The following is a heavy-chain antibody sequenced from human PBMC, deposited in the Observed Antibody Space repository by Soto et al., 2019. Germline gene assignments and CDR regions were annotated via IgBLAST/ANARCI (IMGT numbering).Heavy chain of an antibody. CDR1: GGTFSSYA. CDR2: IIPIFGTA. Sequence: SVKVSCKASGGTFSSYAISWVRQAPGQGLEWMGGIIPIFGTANYAQKFQGRVTITADESASTAYMELSSLRSEDTAVYYCARDWGGYSSSSPSWFDPWGQGTLVTVSS. D-gene: IGHD6-6*01. CDR3: ARDWGGYSSSSPSWFDP. V-gene: IGHV1-69*13. J-gene: IGHJ5*02.